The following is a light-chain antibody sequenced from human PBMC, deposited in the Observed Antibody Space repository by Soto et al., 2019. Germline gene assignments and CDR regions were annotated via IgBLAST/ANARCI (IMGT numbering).Light chain of an antibody. CDR1: QDISIY. CDR2: DAS. J-gene: IGKJ1*01. Sequence: DIQMTQSPSSLSASVGDRVTITCQASQDISIYLNWYQQKPGKAPNLLIYDASNLETRVPSRFSGSGSGTHFPFTISSLQPEDIATYYCQQYDNLPPTWTFGQGTKVDIK. V-gene: IGKV1-33*01. CDR3: QQYDNLPPTWT.